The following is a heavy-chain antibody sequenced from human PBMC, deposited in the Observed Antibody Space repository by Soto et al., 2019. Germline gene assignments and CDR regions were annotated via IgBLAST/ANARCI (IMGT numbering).Heavy chain of an antibody. CDR3: ARARRYNLNSGADYFDY. CDR2: IYYTGST. V-gene: IGHV4-59*01. Sequence: QVQLQESGPGLVKPSETLSLTCTVSGDSMSPYYWSWIRQPPGKGLEWIGFIYYTGSTNYNPSLKRRVTLSVDMSRKQFSLELSSATAADTAVYHCARARRYNLNSGADYFDYWGQGTLVTVSS. J-gene: IGHJ4*02. CDR1: GDSMSPYY. D-gene: IGHD1-7*01.